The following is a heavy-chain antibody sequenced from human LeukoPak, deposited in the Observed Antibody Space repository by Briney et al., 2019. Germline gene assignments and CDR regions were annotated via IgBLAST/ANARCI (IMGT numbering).Heavy chain of an antibody. J-gene: IGHJ5*02. Sequence: SETLSLTCTVSGGSISSSSYYWGWIRQPPGKGLEWIGSIYYSGSTYYNPSLKSRVTISVDTSKNQFSLKLSSVTAADTAVYYCARQRYCSSTSCSYGDWFDPWGQGTLVTASS. V-gene: IGHV4-39*01. CDR2: IYYSGST. D-gene: IGHD2-2*01. CDR1: GGSISSSSYY. CDR3: ARQRYCSSTSCSYGDWFDP.